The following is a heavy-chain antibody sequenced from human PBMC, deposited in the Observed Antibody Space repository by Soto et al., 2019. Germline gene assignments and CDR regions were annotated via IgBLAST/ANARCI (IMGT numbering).Heavy chain of an antibody. CDR3: ARHRAYSGYDSARCYYYYMDV. CDR2: IYPGDSDT. CDR1: GYSFTSYW. D-gene: IGHD5-12*01. Sequence: EVQLVQSGAEVKKPGESLKISCKGSGYSFTSYWIGWVRQMPGKGLEWMRIIYPGDSDTRYSPSFQGQVTISADKSISTAYLQWSSLKASDTAMYYCARHRAYSGYDSARCYYYYMDVWGKGTTVTVSS. V-gene: IGHV5-51*01. J-gene: IGHJ6*03.